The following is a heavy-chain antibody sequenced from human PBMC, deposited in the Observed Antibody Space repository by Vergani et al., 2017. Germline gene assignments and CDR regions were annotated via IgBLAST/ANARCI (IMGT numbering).Heavy chain of an antibody. Sequence: EVQLLESGGNLIQPGGSLRLSCGASGFTFSSYAMTWVRLAPGKGLQWVSAISGSGGNTFYTDSVKGRFTISRDNSKDTLYLQMNSLRVEDTAIYYCAKARDPNCKGGNGYSDYYGLDLWGQGTTVTVSS. CDR2: ISGSGGNT. CDR1: GFTFSSYA. CDR3: AKARDPNCKGGNGYSDYYGLDL. J-gene: IGHJ6*02. D-gene: IGHD4-23*01. V-gene: IGHV3-23*01.